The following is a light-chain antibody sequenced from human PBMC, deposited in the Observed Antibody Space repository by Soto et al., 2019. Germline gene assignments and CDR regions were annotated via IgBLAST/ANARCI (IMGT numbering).Light chain of an antibody. J-gene: IGKJ1*01. CDR2: DAS. V-gene: IGKV1-33*01. Sequence: DIQMTQSPSSLSASVGDRVTITCQASQDISNYLNWYQQKPGKAPKLLIYDASNLETGVPSRFSGSGSGKDFTFTISSLQPEDIATYYCQQYDNRPPWTFGQGTKVEIK. CDR1: QDISNY. CDR3: QQYDNRPPWT.